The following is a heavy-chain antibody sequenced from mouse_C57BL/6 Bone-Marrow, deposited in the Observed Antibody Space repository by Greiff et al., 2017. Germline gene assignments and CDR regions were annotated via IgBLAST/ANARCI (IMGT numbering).Heavy chain of an antibody. CDR2: INPNYGTT. CDR3: ARSYYYGSSLDD. Sequence: EVQLQQPGAELVKPGASVKISCKASGYSFTDYNMNWVKQRNGKSLEWIGVINPNYGTTSYNQKFKGKATLTVDQASSTAYMQLNSLTSEDSAVYYCARSYYYGSSLDDWGQGTTLTVST. V-gene: IGHV1-39*01. J-gene: IGHJ2*01. D-gene: IGHD1-1*01. CDR1: GYSFTDYN.